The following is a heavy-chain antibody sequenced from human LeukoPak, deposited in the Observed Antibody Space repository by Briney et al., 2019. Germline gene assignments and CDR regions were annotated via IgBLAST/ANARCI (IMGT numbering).Heavy chain of an antibody. V-gene: IGHV6-1*01. CDR2: TYYRSKWYN. D-gene: IGHD2-8*01. Sequence: SQTLSLTCAISGDSVSSNSAAWNWLRQSPSRGLEWLGRTYYRSKWYNDYAESVKSRITINPDTSKNQFSLQLNSVTPEDTAVYYCARSFSCTNGVCFGYWGQGTLVTVSS. CDR1: GDSVSSNSAA. CDR3: ARSFSCTNGVCFGY. J-gene: IGHJ4*02.